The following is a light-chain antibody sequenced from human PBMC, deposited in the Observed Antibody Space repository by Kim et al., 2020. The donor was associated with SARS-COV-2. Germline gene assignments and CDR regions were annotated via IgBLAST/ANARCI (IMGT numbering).Light chain of an antibody. CDR3: QSYDNTHQV. V-gene: IGLV6-57*04. Sequence: NFMLTQPHSVSESPGKTVTISCTRSSGNIASNYMQWYQQRPGSAPTIVIYEDTQRPSGVPDRFSGSIDSSSNSASLTISGLKTEDEADYYSQSYDNTHQVFGGG. CDR2: EDT. J-gene: IGLJ2*01. CDR1: SGNIASNY.